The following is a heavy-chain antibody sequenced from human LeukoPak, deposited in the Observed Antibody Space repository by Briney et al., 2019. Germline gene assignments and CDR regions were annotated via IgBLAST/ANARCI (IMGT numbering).Heavy chain of an antibody. J-gene: IGHJ6*03. V-gene: IGHV3-23*01. D-gene: IGHD3-3*01. Sequence: GGSLRLSCEASGSGFTFGNFGLSWVRQAPGRGLEWLSGISGSGYYTYYANSVKGRFTISRDNSKNTLYIQMNSLRAEDTAVYYCAKDGSWRDYHFYFYMDVWGKGTTVTVSS. CDR1: GSGFTFGNFG. CDR2: ISGSGYYT. CDR3: AKDGSWRDYHFYFYMDV.